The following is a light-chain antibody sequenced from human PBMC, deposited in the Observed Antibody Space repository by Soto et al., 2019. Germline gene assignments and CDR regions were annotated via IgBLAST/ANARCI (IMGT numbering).Light chain of an antibody. CDR1: QSVSSD. Sequence: EIVMTQSPATLSVSPGERVTLSCRASQSVSSDLAWYQQKPGQAPSLLIYDASNRAAGIPARFSGSGSGTDFTLTISSLEPEDFAVYYCQHRSNWPPYTFGQGTKLDIK. V-gene: IGKV3-11*01. J-gene: IGKJ2*01. CDR3: QHRSNWPPYT. CDR2: DAS.